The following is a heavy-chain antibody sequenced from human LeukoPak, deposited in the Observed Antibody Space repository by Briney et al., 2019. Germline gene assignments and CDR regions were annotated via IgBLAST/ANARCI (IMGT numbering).Heavy chain of an antibody. CDR2: INHSGST. D-gene: IGHD5-24*01. CDR1: GGSFSGYY. V-gene: IGHV4-34*01. J-gene: IGHJ4*02. CDR3: ARRREMADFDY. Sequence: SETLSLTCAVYGGSFSGYYWSWIRQPPGKGLEWIGEINHSGSTNYNPSLKSRVTISVDTSKNQFSLKLSSVTAAGTAVYYCARRREMADFDYWGQGTLVTVSS.